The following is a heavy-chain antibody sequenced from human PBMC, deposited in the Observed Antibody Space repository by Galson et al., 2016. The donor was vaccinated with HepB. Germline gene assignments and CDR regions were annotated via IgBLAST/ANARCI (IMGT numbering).Heavy chain of an antibody. D-gene: IGHD6-19*01. CDR2: INTATADA. CDR1: GYTLNKYA. Sequence: SVKVSCKASGYTLNKYAIHWVRQAPGQSLEWMGWINTATADAQYSPKFQGRVTITRDTSASTAYMELSSLISEDAAAYYCARDSGSGWYGMDVWGQGTTVTVSS. J-gene: IGHJ6*02. V-gene: IGHV1-3*04. CDR3: ARDSGSGWYGMDV.